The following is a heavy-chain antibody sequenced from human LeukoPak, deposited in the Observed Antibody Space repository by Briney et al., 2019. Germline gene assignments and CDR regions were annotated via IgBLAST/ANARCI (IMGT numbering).Heavy chain of an antibody. V-gene: IGHV3-7*01. Sequence: PGESLRLSCAASGFTFSNYWMSWVSQAPGKGLEWVANIKEDGSEKAYVNSVKGRFTISRDNTENSLYLQMSSLRAEDTAVYYCARHPHFDYWGQGTLVTVSS. CDR3: ARHPHFDY. J-gene: IGHJ4*02. CDR2: IKEDGSEK. CDR1: GFTFSNYW.